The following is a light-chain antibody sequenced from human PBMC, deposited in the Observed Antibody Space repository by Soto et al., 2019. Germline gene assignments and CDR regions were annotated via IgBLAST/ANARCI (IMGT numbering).Light chain of an antibody. J-gene: IGLJ1*01. CDR2: GDN. CDR1: SGSVASNF. CDR3: QSYDRSSLYV. Sequence: NFMLTQPHSVSESPGKTVTISCTGSSGSVASNFVHWYQRRPGSAPTIVIYGDNQRPSGVPDRFSGSIDSSSNSASLTISGLKTEDEADYLCQSYDRSSLYVFGTGTKVTVL. V-gene: IGLV6-57*02.